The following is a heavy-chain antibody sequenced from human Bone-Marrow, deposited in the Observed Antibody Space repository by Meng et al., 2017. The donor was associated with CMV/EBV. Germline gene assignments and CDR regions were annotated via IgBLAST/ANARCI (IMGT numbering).Heavy chain of an antibody. J-gene: IGHJ4*02. V-gene: IGHV3-21*04. D-gene: IGHD3-22*01. CDR3: VKEFGNYEGSGYSNCFDH. CDR1: GFTFSSYS. Sequence: GGSLRLSCAASGFTFSSYSMNWVRQAPGKGLEWVSSISSSSSYTYYADSVKGRFTISRDNSKNTLYLQMNSLRAEDTAVYYCVKEFGNYEGSGYSNCFDHWGQGTLVTASS. CDR2: ISSSSSYT.